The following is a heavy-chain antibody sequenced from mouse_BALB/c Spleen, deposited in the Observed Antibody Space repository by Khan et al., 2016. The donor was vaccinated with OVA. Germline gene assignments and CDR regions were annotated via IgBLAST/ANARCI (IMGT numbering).Heavy chain of an antibody. CDR3: TRHGDYGRGLFDY. CDR2: ISNGGSYT. CDR1: GFSFSNYV. Sequence: EVELVVSGGGLVKPGGSLKLSCAASGFSFSNYVMSWVRQTPEKRLEWVATISNGGSYTFYPDSVQGRFTISRDNAKNTLYLQMSSLRAEDTAMYYCTRHGDYGRGLFDYWGQGTTLTVSS. V-gene: IGHV5-9-3*01. D-gene: IGHD1-1*01. J-gene: IGHJ2*01.